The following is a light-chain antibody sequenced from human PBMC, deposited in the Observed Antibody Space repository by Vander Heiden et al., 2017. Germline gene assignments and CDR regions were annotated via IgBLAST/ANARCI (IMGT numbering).Light chain of an antibody. J-gene: IGLJ3*02. CDR1: SSNIGAGYD. V-gene: IGLV1-40*01. CDR2: GNN. Sequence: QSVLTQPPSVSGATGQRVTISCTGSSSNIGAGYDVHWYQQLPGTAPKLLIYGNNNRPSGVPDRFSGSKSGTSASLAITGLQAEDEADYYCQSYDSSLSGWVFGGGTKLTVL. CDR3: QSYDSSLSGWV.